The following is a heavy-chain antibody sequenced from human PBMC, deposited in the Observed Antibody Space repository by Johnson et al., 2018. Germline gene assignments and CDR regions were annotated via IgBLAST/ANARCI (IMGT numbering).Heavy chain of an antibody. CDR2: IGTAGDT. Sequence: QLVQSGGGVVQPGRSLRLSCAASGFTVSSNYMSWVRQAPGKGLEWVSVIGTAGDTYYPGSVKGRFTISRENAKNSLYLQMNSLRAGDTAVYYCARDVYSSGGYKTGYYYMDVWGKGTTVTVSS. J-gene: IGHJ6*03. V-gene: IGHV3-13*01. CDR3: ARDVYSSGGYKTGYYYMDV. CDR1: GFTVSSNY. D-gene: IGHD6-19*01.